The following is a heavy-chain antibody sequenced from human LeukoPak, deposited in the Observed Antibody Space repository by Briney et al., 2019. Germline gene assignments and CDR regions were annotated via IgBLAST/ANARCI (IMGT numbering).Heavy chain of an antibody. CDR3: ARGNYYYYMDV. V-gene: IGHV3-74*01. CDR2: INSDGSST. CDR1: GFTFSSYW. J-gene: IGHJ6*03. Sequence: PGGSLRLSCAASGFTFSSYWMRWVRHAPGKGLVWVSRINSDGSSTSYADSVKGRFTISRDNSKNTLYLQMNSLRAEDTAVYYCARGNYYYYMDVWGKGTTVTISS.